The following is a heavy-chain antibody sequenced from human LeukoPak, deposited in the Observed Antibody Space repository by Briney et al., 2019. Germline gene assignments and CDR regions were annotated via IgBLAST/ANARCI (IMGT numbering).Heavy chain of an antibody. J-gene: IGHJ3*02. CDR1: GGSIRSYY. CDR2: IYYSEST. Sequence: SETLSLTCTVSGGSIRSYYWSWIRQPPGKGLEWIAYIYYSESTNYNPSLKSRVTISVDTSKNQFSPKLSSVTAADTAVYYCARSQLDIVLMVYAMGAFDIWGQGTMVTVSS. CDR3: ARSQLDIVLMVYAMGAFDI. D-gene: IGHD2-8*01. V-gene: IGHV4-59*12.